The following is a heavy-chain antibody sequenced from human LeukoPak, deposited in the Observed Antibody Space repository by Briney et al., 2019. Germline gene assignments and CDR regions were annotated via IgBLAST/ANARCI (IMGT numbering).Heavy chain of an antibody. V-gene: IGHV1-18*01. CDR3: ATSLVGATPFDY. J-gene: IGHJ4*02. CDR1: GYTFTSYG. CDR2: ISAYNGNT. Sequence: ASVKVSCKASGYTFTSYGISWVRQASGQGLEWMGWISAYNGNTNYAQKLQGRVTMTTDTSTSTAYMELRSLRSDDTAVYYCATSLVGATPFDYWGQGTLVTVSS. D-gene: IGHD1-26*01.